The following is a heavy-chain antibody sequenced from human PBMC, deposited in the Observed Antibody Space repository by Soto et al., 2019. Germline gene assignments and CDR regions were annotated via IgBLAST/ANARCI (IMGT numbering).Heavy chain of an antibody. Sequence: SETLSLTCTVSGGSISSYYWSWIRQPPGKGLEWIGYIYYSGSTNYNPSLKSQVTISVDTSKNQFSLKLSSVTAADTAVYYCARGIEMATIWGYYYGMDVWGQGTTVTVSS. D-gene: IGHD5-12*01. V-gene: IGHV4-59*01. CDR1: GGSISSYY. CDR2: IYYSGST. CDR3: ARGIEMATIWGYYYGMDV. J-gene: IGHJ6*02.